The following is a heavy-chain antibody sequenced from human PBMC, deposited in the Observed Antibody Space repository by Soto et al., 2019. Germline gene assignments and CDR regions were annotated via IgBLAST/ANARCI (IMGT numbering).Heavy chain of an antibody. D-gene: IGHD2-15*01. J-gene: IGHJ5*02. CDR3: ARDRVAVAVGDA. V-gene: IGHV4-30-4*01. Sequence: QVQLQESGPGLVKASQTLSLTCNVSGGSVSSGDYYWSWIRQPPGKGLEWIGYISHSGSTYSNPSLKGRLAMSIDTSKNQFSLQLRSVTAAETAVYFCARDRVAVAVGDAWGPGTLVTVSS. CDR1: GGSVSSGDYY. CDR2: ISHSGST.